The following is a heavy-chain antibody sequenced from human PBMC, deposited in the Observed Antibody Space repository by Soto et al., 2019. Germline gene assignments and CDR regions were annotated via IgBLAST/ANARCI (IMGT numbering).Heavy chain of an antibody. Sequence: QVELQESGPGLVKPSQTLSLTCTVSGGSITGGNYFLTWIRQSPGMGLEWIGYISYSGTYYNPSLKSRLTISIDTSKNQLALKVRSVTAADTAVYYCATRSATLFFYGVDAWGQGTTVIVSS. CDR3: ATRSATLFFYGVDA. CDR2: ISYSGT. V-gene: IGHV4-30-4*01. J-gene: IGHJ6*02. D-gene: IGHD1-26*01. CDR1: GGSITGGNYF.